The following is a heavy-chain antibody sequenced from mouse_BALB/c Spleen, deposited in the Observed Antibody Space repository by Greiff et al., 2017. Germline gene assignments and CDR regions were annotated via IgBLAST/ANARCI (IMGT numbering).Heavy chain of an antibody. J-gene: IGHJ4*01. CDR2: IYPGDGDT. D-gene: IGHD1-1*01. CDR3: ARVATHYYYYAMDY. Sequence: VQLQESGAELARPGASVKLSCKASGYTFTSYWMQWVKQRPGQGLEWIGAIYPGDGDTRYTQKFKGKATLTADKSSSTAYMQLSSLASEDSAVYYCARVATHYYYYAMDYWGQGTSVTVSS. CDR1: GYTFTSYW. V-gene: IGHV1-87*01.